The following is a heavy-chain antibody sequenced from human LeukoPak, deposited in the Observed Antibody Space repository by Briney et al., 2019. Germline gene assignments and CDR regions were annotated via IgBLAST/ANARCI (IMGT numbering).Heavy chain of an antibody. CDR3: AKLHSQGYYYGSGRRNFDY. CDR1: GFTFSSYA. Sequence: GGSLRLSCAASGFTFSSYAMSWVRQAPGKGLEWVSAISGSGGSTYYADSVKGRFTISRDNSKNTLYLQMNSLRAEDTAVYYCAKLHSQGYYYGSGRRNFDYWGQGTLVTVSS. CDR2: ISGSGGST. V-gene: IGHV3-23*01. J-gene: IGHJ4*02. D-gene: IGHD3-10*01.